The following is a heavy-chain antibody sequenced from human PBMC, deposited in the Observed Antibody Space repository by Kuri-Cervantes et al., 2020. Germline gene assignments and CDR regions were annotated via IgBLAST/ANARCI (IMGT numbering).Heavy chain of an antibody. Sequence: ASVKVSCKASGYTFTGYYMHWVRQAPGQGLEWMGRINPNSGGTNYAQKFQGRVTMTRDTSISTAYMELSRLRSDDTAVYYCAREYGLGGSSGWYEVPLPSGAFDIWGQGTMVTVSS. V-gene: IGHV1-2*06. J-gene: IGHJ3*02. CDR3: AREYGLGGSSGWYEVPLPSGAFDI. D-gene: IGHD6-19*01. CDR1: GYTFTGYY. CDR2: INPNSGGT.